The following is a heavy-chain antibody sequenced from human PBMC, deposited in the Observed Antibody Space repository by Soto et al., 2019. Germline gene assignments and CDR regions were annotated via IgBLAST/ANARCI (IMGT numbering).Heavy chain of an antibody. Sequence: EVQLLESGGGLVQPGGSLRLSCAASGFTFSSYAMRWVRQAPVKGLEWVSAISGSGGSTYYAVTVKGRFTISRDNSKHTLYLQMNSLRAEDTAVYYCAGRGSGSYYDYWGQGTLVTVSS. CDR3: AGRGSGSYYDY. J-gene: IGHJ4*02. CDR2: ISGSGGST. D-gene: IGHD1-26*01. V-gene: IGHV3-23*01. CDR1: GFTFSSYA.